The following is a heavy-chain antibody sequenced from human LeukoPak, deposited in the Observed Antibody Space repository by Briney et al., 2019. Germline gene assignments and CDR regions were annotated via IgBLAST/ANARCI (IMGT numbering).Heavy chain of an antibody. V-gene: IGHV4-39*01. D-gene: IGHD6-19*01. CDR3: ARHLTSGWYEFDY. J-gene: IGHJ4*02. CDR1: GGSIGSSSYY. CDR2: IYYSGST. Sequence: SETLSLTCTVSGGSIGSSSYYWGWIRQPPGKGLEWIGSIYYSGSTYYNPSLKSRVTISVDTSKNRFSLKLSSVTAADTAVYYCARHLTSGWYEFDYWGQGTLVTVSS.